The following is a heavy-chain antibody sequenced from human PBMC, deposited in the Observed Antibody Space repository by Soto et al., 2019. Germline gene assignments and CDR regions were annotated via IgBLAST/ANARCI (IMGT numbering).Heavy chain of an antibody. D-gene: IGHD3-10*01. J-gene: IGHJ6*02. CDR3: ANNFMVRGVIRIRIRGMDV. V-gene: IGHV3-23*01. Sequence: PGGSLRLSCAASGFTFSSYAMSWVRQAPGKGLEWVSAISGSGGSTYYADSVKGRFTISRDNSKNTLYLQMNSLRAEDTAVSYCANNFMVRGVIRIRIRGMDVWGQGTTVTVSS. CDR1: GFTFSSYA. CDR2: ISGSGGST.